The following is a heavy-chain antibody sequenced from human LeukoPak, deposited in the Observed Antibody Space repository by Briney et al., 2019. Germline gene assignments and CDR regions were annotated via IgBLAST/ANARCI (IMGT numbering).Heavy chain of an antibody. D-gene: IGHD3-22*01. CDR3: ARRPYDSSGYEDAFDI. Sequence: SETLSLTCTVSSGFISSYPWSWIRQPPGKGLEWIGYIYYSGSTNYNPSLKSRVTMSVDTSKSQFSLKLNSVTAADTAVYYCARRPYDSSGYEDAFDIWGQGTMVTVSS. CDR2: IYYSGST. V-gene: IGHV4-59*08. J-gene: IGHJ3*02. CDR1: SGFISSYP.